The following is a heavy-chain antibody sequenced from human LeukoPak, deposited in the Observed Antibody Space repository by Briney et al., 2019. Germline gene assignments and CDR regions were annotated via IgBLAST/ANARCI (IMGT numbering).Heavy chain of an antibody. V-gene: IGHV3-11*01. D-gene: IGHD2-21*01. CDR3: ARESGAGLVIAIRDYYYYMDV. CDR1: GFTFSDYY. Sequence: GGSLRLSCAVSGFTFSDYYMSWIRQAPGKGLEWVSYISSRSGISIYYADSVKGRFTISRDDAKNSLYLQMNTLRAEDTAVYYCARESGAGLVIAIRDYYYYMDVWGKGTTVTVSS. J-gene: IGHJ6*03. CDR2: ISSRSGISI.